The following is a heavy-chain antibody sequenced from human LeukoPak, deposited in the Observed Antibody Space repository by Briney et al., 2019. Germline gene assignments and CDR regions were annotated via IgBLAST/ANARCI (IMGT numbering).Heavy chain of an antibody. CDR3: ARDGRGSGYSSGWYRDWFDP. J-gene: IGHJ5*02. Sequence: SQTLSLTCTVSGGSISSGSYYWSWIRQPAGKGLEWIGRIYTSGSTNYNPSLKSRVTISVDTSKNQFSLKLSSVTAADTAVYYCARDGRGSGYSSGWYRDWFDPWGQGTLVTVSS. V-gene: IGHV4-61*02. D-gene: IGHD6-19*01. CDR2: IYTSGST. CDR1: GGSISSGSYY.